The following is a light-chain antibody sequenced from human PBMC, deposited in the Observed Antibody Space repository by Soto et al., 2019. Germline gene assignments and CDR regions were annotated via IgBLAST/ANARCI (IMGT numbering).Light chain of an antibody. CDR1: QSVSSSY. Sequence: EIVLTQSPGTLSLSPGERATLSCRASQSVSSSYLAWYQQKPGQAPRLLIYGASSRATGIPDRFSGSGPGTDFSLTISSLEPVDFAVYYCQQYGSSPLTFGQGTKLELK. J-gene: IGKJ2*01. CDR3: QQYGSSPLT. V-gene: IGKV3-20*01. CDR2: GAS.